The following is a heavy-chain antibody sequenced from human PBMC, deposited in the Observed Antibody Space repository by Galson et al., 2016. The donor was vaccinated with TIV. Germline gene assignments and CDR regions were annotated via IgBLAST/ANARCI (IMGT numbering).Heavy chain of an antibody. J-gene: IGHJ6*03. CDR2: VYYSGSA. CDR1: GGSISSYY. V-gene: IGHV4-59*01. CDR3: ARDKSDCDTVEYFYYYMDV. D-gene: IGHD2-21*02. Sequence: ETLSLTCTVSGGSISSYYWSWVRQPPGKGLEWIGHVYYSGSADYSPYLKSRVTISLDTSKNQFSLKLTSVTAADTAVYYCARDKSDCDTVEYFYYYMDVWGKGTTVTVSS.